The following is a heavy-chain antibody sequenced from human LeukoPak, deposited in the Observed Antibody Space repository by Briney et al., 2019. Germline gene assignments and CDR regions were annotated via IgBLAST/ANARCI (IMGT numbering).Heavy chain of an antibody. Sequence: ASVKVCCKASGYTFTSCAMHWVRPAPGQRLEWMRWINAGNGNTKYSQKFQGRVTITRDTSASTAYMELSSLRSEDTAVYYCAREDYNYDILTGYTKDAFDIWGQGTMVTVSS. CDR2: INAGNGNT. CDR3: AREDYNYDILTGYTKDAFDI. D-gene: IGHD3-9*01. J-gene: IGHJ3*02. V-gene: IGHV1-3*01. CDR1: GYTFTSCA.